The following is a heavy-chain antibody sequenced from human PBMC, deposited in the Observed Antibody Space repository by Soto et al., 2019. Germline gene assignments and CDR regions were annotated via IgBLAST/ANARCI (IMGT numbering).Heavy chain of an antibody. V-gene: IGHV1-69*06. CDR1: GGTFSSYA. CDR3: AGGYLMTCHYYSSGMDY. CDR2: IIPIFGTS. Sequence: QVQLVQSGAEVKKPGSSVKVSCKASGGTFSSYAISWVRQAPGQGLEWMGGIIPIFGTSNYAQKFKGRVTITADKSTITGYMELSILRSEDTAVYYCAGGYLMTCHYYSSGMDYWGQGTTVTASS. D-gene: IGHD1-20*01. J-gene: IGHJ6*02.